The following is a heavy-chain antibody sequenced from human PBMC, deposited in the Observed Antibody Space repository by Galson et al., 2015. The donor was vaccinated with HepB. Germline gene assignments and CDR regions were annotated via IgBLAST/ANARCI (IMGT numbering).Heavy chain of an antibody. CDR2: ISAYNGNT. Sequence: SVKVSCKASGYTFTSYGISWVRQAPGQGLEWMGWISAYNGNTNYAQKLQGRVTMTTDTSTSTAYMELRSLRSDDTAVYYCARDLIHTIWFGADAFDIWGQGTMVTVSS. CDR3: ARDLIHTIWFGADAFDI. J-gene: IGHJ3*02. CDR1: GYTFTSYG. V-gene: IGHV1-18*01. D-gene: IGHD3-10*01.